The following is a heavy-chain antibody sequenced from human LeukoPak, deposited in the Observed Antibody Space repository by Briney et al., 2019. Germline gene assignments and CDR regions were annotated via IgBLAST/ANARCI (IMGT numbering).Heavy chain of an antibody. CDR3: AREFYYDSSFSFDI. J-gene: IGHJ3*02. V-gene: IGHV4-59*11. D-gene: IGHD3-22*01. Sequence: SETLSLTCTVSGGSISNHYWSWVRQPPGRGLEWIGYIYYSGSTKYNPSLKSRVTISVDTSKNQFSLKLSSVTAADTAVYYCAREFYYDSSFSFDIWGQGTMVAVSS. CDR2: IYYSGST. CDR1: GGSISNHY.